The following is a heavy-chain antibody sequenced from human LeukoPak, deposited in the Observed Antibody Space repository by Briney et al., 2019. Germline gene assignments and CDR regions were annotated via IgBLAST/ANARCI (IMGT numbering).Heavy chain of an antibody. J-gene: IGHJ4*02. CDR1: GGSISSYY. D-gene: IGHD2-21*02. V-gene: IGHV4-4*07. Sequence: SETLSLTCTVSGGSISSYYWSWIRQPAGKGLEWIGRILTGGNTNYDPSLKSRVTMSGDRSKNQFSLKLSSVTAADTAVYYCARVGDSATYFDYWGQGTLVTVSS. CDR2: ILTGGNT. CDR3: ARVGDSATYFDY.